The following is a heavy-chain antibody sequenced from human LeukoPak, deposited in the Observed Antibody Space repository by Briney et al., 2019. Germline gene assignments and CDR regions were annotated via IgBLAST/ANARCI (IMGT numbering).Heavy chain of an antibody. J-gene: IGHJ3*02. Sequence: GGSLRLSCAASGFTFSSYSMNWVRQAPGKGLEWVSSISSSSSYIYYADSVKGRFTISRDNAKNSLYLQMNSLRAEDTAVYYCARDGDYGDYALDIWGQGTMVTVSS. CDR3: ARDGDYGDYALDI. V-gene: IGHV3-21*01. D-gene: IGHD4-17*01. CDR2: ISSSSSYI. CDR1: GFTFSSYS.